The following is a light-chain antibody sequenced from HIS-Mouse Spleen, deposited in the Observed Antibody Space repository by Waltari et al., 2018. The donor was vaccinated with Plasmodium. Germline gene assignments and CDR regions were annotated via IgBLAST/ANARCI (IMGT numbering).Light chain of an antibody. J-gene: IGLJ2*01. CDR2: QES. CDR1: KLGYKY. Sequence: SYELTQPPSVSVSPGQTASITCSGDKLGYKYACWYQQKPGQSPVLVIYQESKRPSGIPVRFSGSNSGNTATLTISGTQAMDEADYYCQAWDSSTVVFGGGTKLTVL. V-gene: IGLV3-1*01. CDR3: QAWDSSTVV.